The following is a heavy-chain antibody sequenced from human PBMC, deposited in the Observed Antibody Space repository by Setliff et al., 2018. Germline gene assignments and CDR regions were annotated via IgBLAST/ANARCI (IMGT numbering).Heavy chain of an antibody. CDR2: ISPYTGNT. Sequence: GASVKVSCKASGYTFINFGISWVRQAPGQGLEWVGWISPYTGNTYYAPRLQDRVTLTADTSTNTAYMELRSLISDDTAVYYCSRLVRFCTRTTRQRLSGDDFWGQGTLVTVSS. D-gene: IGHD2-8*01. J-gene: IGHJ4*02. CDR1: GYTFINFG. V-gene: IGHV1-18*01. CDR3: SRLVRFCTRTTRQRLSGDDF.